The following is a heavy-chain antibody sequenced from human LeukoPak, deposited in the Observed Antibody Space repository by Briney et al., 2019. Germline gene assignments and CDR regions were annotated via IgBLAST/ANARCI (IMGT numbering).Heavy chain of an antibody. CDR3: ARVKGSGYYYGY. D-gene: IGHD3-22*01. CDR1: GFTVGSNY. CDR2: IYSGGST. J-gene: IGHJ4*02. V-gene: IGHV3-53*01. Sequence: GGSLRLSCAASGFTVGSNYMSWVRQAPGKGLEWVSVIYSGGSTYYADSVKGRFTISRDNSKSTLYLQMNSLRAEDTAVYYCARVKGSGYYYGYWGQGTLVTVSS.